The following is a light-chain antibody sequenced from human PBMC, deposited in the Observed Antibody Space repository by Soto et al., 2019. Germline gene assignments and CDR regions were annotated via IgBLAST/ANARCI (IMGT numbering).Light chain of an antibody. CDR2: DAS. V-gene: IGKV1-5*01. CDR1: QRISSS. Sequence: DIQMTQSPSTLSASVGDRVTITCRSSQRISSSLAWYQQKPGKAPKLLIYDASNLESGVPSIFSGSGSGTEFTLTISSLPPDDFATYYCQHYSTYSSFGQGTRVEIK. J-gene: IGKJ1*01. CDR3: QHYSTYSS.